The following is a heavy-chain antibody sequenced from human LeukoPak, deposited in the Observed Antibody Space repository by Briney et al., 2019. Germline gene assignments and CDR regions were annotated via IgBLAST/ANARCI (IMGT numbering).Heavy chain of an antibody. CDR3: ARLSHPGGTTWYFAY. J-gene: IGHJ4*02. D-gene: IGHD1-14*01. V-gene: IGHV4-59*08. CDR1: IGSINYYY. Sequence: SETRCSTCTVSIGSINYYYWTWIRQSPEKGLEWIGHIHYSGNTNHNPCLKSRVTISLDTSKKQLSLNLNSVTAADTAVYYCARLSHPGGTTWYFAYSGQACLAIVSS. CDR2: IHYSGNT.